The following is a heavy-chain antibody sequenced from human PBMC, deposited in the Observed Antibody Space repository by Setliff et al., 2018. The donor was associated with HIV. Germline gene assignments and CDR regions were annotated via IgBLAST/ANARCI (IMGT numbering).Heavy chain of an antibody. V-gene: IGHV1-2*02. J-gene: IGHJ4*02. CDR2: INSASGGT. CDR1: GYTFTDYY. CDR3: ARSSGGPFDY. D-gene: IGHD6-19*01. Sequence: ASVKVSCKASGYTFTDYYIHWVRQAPGQGLEWMGWINSASGGTNYAQNFQGRVTVTRDTSINTAYVELNSLKSDDTAVYYCARSSGGPFDYWGQGTLVTVSS.